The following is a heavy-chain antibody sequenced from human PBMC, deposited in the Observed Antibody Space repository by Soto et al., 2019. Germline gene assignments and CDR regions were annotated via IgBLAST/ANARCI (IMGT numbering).Heavy chain of an antibody. D-gene: IGHD3-10*01. CDR1: DYSVSSSNW. CDR2: TSYTGTT. V-gene: IGHV4-28*01. Sequence: SETLSLTCVVSDYSVSSSNWWGWIRQPPGKGLEWIGYTSYTGTTYYNPSLKSRVTMSVDTSKNQFSLQLTSVTAVDTAVYYCARTTLRRGNFDSWGQGTLVTVSS. CDR3: ARTTLRRGNFDS. J-gene: IGHJ4*02.